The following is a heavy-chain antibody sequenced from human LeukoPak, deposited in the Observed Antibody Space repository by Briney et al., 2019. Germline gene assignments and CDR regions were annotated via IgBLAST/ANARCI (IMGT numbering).Heavy chain of an antibody. Sequence: GASVKVSCKASGYTFTSYDINWVRQATGQGLEWMGLMNPNRGNTGYAQKFQGRVTITRNTSINTAYMELRSLRYEDTAVYYCARGINTAMRPWGQGTLVTVSS. D-gene: IGHD5-18*01. J-gene: IGHJ5*02. CDR2: MNPNRGNT. CDR1: GYTFTSYD. CDR3: ARGINTAMRP. V-gene: IGHV1-8*03.